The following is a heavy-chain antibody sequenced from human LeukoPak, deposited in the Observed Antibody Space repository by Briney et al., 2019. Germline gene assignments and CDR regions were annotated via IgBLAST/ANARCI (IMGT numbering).Heavy chain of an antibody. D-gene: IGHD1-1*01. CDR1: GFIVSSNY. V-gene: IGHV3-53*01. CDR3: ARGPLPTTRAFDI. J-gene: IGHJ3*02. Sequence: GGSLRLSCAASGFIVSSNYMSWVRQAPGKGLEWVSVFYTGGTTDYANSVRGRCTISRDNSKNTLYLQMNSPSAEDTAVYYCARGPLPTTRAFDIRGQGTFVTVSS. CDR2: FYTGGTT.